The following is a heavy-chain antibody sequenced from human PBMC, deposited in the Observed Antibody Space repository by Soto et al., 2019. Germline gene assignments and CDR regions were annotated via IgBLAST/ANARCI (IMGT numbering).Heavy chain of an antibody. CDR3: AKGRIVGATLGEVRCDY. CDR1: GFTFSSYG. J-gene: IGHJ4*02. CDR2: ISYDGSNK. V-gene: IGHV3-30*18. Sequence: GGSLRLSCAASGFTFSSYGMHWVRQAPGKGLEWVAVISYDGSNKYYADSVKGRFTISRDNSKNTLYLQMNSLRAEDTAVYYCAKGRIVGATLGEVRCDYWGQGTLVTVSS. D-gene: IGHD1-26*01.